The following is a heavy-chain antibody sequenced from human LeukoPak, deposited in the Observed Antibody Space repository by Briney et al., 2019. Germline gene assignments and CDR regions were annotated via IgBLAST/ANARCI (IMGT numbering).Heavy chain of an antibody. CDR3: ASGNYGDYSPDY. Sequence: SVKVSCKACGGTFSSYAISWVRQAPGQGLEWMGGIIPIFGTANCAQKFQGRVTITADESTSTAYMELSSLRSEDTAVYYCASGNYGDYSPDYWGQGTLVTVSS. D-gene: IGHD4-17*01. J-gene: IGHJ4*02. V-gene: IGHV1-69*13. CDR1: GGTFSSYA. CDR2: IIPIFGTA.